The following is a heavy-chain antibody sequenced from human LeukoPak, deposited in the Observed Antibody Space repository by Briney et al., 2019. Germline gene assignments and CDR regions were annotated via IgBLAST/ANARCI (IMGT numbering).Heavy chain of an antibody. J-gene: IGHJ6*02. V-gene: IGHV3-21*01. CDR1: GFIFSDHY. CDR2: ISDSSSYI. D-gene: IGHD1-26*01. CDR3: TKGENGMDV. Sequence: PGGSLRLSCGASGFIFSDHYMNWVRQAPGKGLEWVSSISDSSSYIYHADSVKGRFTISRDNAKNSVYLQMNSLRAEDTATYYCTKGENGMDVWGQGTTVTVSS.